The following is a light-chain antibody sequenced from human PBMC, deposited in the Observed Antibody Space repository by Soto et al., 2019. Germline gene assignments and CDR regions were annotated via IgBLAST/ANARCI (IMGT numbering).Light chain of an antibody. V-gene: IGKV3-15*01. CDR1: QSVRSN. CDR3: QQYDDWPWT. CDR2: GAS. J-gene: IGKJ1*01. Sequence: EIVMTQSPSTLSVSPGEGVTLSCRAGQSVRSNLAWYQQKPGQAPRLLIYGASTRATGIPARFSGSGSGTEFTLTISRLEPEDFAVYYCQQYDDWPWTFGQGTKVDIK.